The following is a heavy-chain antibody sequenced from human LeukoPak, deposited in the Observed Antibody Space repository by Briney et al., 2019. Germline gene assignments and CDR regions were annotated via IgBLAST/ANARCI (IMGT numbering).Heavy chain of an antibody. CDR3: ARESTAMEFDAFDI. Sequence: SETLSLTCTVSGASISSGGYYWSWIRQHPGKGLEWIGYIYYSGSTYYNPSLKSRVTISVDTSKNQFSLKLSSVTAADTAVYYCARESTAMEFDAFDIWGQGTMVTVSS. CDR2: IYYSGST. CDR1: GASISSGGYY. V-gene: IGHV4-31*03. D-gene: IGHD5-18*01. J-gene: IGHJ3*02.